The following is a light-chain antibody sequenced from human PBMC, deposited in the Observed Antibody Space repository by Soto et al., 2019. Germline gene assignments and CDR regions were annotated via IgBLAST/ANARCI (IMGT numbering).Light chain of an antibody. CDR3: QQLNSFPIT. CDR2: DAY. CDR1: QSFRGL. V-gene: IGKV3-11*01. Sequence: EVVLTQSPVTLSLSPGEIATLSCRASQSFRGLLAWYQQKPGQAPRLLIYDAYNRATGIPPRFSGSGSGTDFTLTISSLEPEDFATYYCQQLNSFPITFGQGTRLEIK. J-gene: IGKJ5*01.